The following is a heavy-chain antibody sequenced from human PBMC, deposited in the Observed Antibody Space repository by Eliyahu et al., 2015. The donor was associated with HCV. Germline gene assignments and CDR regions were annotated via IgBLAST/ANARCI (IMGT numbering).Heavy chain of an antibody. V-gene: IGHV3-74*01. CDR1: GYTFSRYW. CDR2: INEDGSRT. J-gene: IGHJ4*02. CDR3: TRDIGGSGSY. D-gene: IGHD3-10*01. Sequence: EVQLMESGGGLVQPGGSLXLSCXAXGYTFSRYWXPWVRQAPGKGLVWVSRINEDGSRTDYADSVKGRFTISRDNAKNTLYLHMDSLRAEDTAVYYCTRDIGGSGSYWGQGTLVTVSS.